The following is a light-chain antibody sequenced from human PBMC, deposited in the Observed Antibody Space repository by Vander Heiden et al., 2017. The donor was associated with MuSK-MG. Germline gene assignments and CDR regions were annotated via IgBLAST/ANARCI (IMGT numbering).Light chain of an antibody. J-gene: IGKJ4*01. CDR3: QQYATSGLT. Sequence: NVLTQSPGTLSLSPGERATLSCRASQSVGSNYLAWYQQKPGQAPRLLLYDASRRATGIPDRFSGSGSGTDFTLTINRLEPEDFALYYCQQYATSGLTFGGGTKVEI. V-gene: IGKV3-20*01. CDR1: QSVGSNY. CDR2: DAS.